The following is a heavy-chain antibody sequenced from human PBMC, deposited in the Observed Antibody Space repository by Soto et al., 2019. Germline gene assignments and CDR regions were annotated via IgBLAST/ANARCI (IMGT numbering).Heavy chain of an antibody. J-gene: IGHJ3*02. CDR2: ISYSGST. CDR3: VTYWGAGIDAKGFHI. CDR1: GGSISSNF. V-gene: IGHV4-59*06. D-gene: IGHD6-13*01. Sequence: QVQLQESGPGLVKPSETLSLTCTVSGGSISSNFWSWIRQHPGKGLEWIGYISYSGSTYYNPSLKSRVIISIDTCKSHFSLRLSAVTAADTVVYYCVTYWGAGIDAKGFHIWGQGTVVTVSS.